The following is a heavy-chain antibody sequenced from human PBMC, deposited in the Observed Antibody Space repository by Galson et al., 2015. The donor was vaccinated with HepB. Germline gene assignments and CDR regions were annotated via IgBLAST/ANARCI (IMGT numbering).Heavy chain of an antibody. CDR1: GFTFSSYA. D-gene: IGHD2-21*02. CDR3: AKADIVAVTATPSYFDH. J-gene: IGHJ4*02. CDR2: ISGSGGRT. V-gene: IGHV3-23*01. Sequence: SLRLSCAASGFTFSSYAMSWVRQAPGKGLEWVSGISGSGGRTYYADSVKGRFTMSRDNSKNTLYLQMNSLRADDTAVYYCAKADIVAVTATPSYFDHWGQGTLVTVSS.